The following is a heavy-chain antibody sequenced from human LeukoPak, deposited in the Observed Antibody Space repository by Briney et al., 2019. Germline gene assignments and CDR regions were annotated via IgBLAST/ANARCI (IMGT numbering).Heavy chain of an antibody. V-gene: IGHV3-7*01. J-gene: IGHJ5*02. CDR3: ARDTMERRELVLMS. D-gene: IGHD1-1*01. CDR2: IKQDGSEK. Sequence: PAGSLRLSCAASGFTFSSHWMRWVRQAPGKGREWVANIKQDGSEKYYVDSVKGRFTISRDNAKNSLYLQMNSLRGEDTAVYYCARDTMERRELVLMSWGQGTLVTVSS. CDR1: GFTFSSHW.